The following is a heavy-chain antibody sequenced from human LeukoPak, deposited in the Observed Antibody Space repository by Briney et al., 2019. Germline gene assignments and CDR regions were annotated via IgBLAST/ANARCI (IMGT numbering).Heavy chain of an antibody. V-gene: IGHV4-34*01. Sequence: ETLSLTCAVYGGSFSGYYWSWIRQPPGKGLEWIGEINHSGSTNYNPSLKSRVTISVDTSKNQFSLKLSSVTAADTAVYYCARGGPLSSTSSRNWFDPWGQGTLVTVSS. CDR2: INHSGST. D-gene: IGHD2-2*01. CDR3: ARGGPLSSTSSRNWFDP. J-gene: IGHJ5*02. CDR1: GGSFSGYY.